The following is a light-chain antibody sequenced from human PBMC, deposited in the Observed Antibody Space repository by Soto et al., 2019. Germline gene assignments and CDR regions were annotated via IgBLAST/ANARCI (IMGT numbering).Light chain of an antibody. V-gene: IGLV2-8*01. Sequence: QSALTQPPSASGSPGQSVTISCTGNSSDVGAYNYLSWYQQHPGKAPKLMIYEVSKRPSGVPDRFSGSKSGNTASLTVSGLQAEDEADYYCSSYAGSNNYVFGTGTKLTVL. CDR2: EVS. CDR3: SSYAGSNNYV. CDR1: SSDVGAYNY. J-gene: IGLJ1*01.